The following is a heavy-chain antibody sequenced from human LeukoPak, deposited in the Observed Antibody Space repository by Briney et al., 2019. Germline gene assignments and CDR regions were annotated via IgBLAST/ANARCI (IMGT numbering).Heavy chain of an antibody. J-gene: IGHJ6*02. CDR3: ATDYAGNSLWYYYGLGV. V-gene: IGHV3-21*01. CDR2: ISSDSRYI. CDR1: GFTFSFYS. Sequence: GGSLRLSCAASGFTFSFYSMNWVRQAPGKWLEWVSSISSDSRYIYYADSVKGRFTISRDNAKNSLYLQMNSQRAEDTAVYYCATDYAGNSLWYYYGLGVWGQGTTVTVSS. D-gene: IGHD4-23*01.